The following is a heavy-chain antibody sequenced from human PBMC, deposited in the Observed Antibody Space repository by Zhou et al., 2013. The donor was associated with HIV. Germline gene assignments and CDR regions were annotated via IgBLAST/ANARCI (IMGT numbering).Heavy chain of an antibody. J-gene: IGHJ5*01. Sequence: QVQLVQSGAEVKKPGSSVKVSCKASGGTFSSYAISWVRQAPGQGLEWMGRIIPILGIANYAQKFQGRVTITADKSTSTAYMELSSLRSDDTAVYYCARVTTLHPWWFDSWGQGSLVTVSS. V-gene: IGHV1-69*04. CDR1: GGTFSSYA. CDR2: IIPILGIA. D-gene: IGHD4-4*01. CDR3: ARVTTLHPWWFDS.